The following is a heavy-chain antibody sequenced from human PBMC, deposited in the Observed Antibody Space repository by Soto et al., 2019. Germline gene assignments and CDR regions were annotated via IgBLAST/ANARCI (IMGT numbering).Heavy chain of an antibody. J-gene: IGHJ4*02. V-gene: IGHV4-31*03. Sequence: LSLTCTVSGGSISSGGYYWSWIRQHPGKGLEWIGYIYYSGSTYYNPSLKSRVTISVDTSKNQFSLKLSSVTAADTAVYYCARFGSGSASFDYWGQGTLVTVSS. CDR1: GGSISSGGYY. CDR3: ARFGSGSASFDY. CDR2: IYYSGST. D-gene: IGHD3-10*01.